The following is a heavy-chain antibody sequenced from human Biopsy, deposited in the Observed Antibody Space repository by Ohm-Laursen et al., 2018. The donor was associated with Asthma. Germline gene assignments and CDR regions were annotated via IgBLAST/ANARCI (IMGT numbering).Heavy chain of an antibody. CDR3: ARAVDYSHYYGIDV. CDR1: GYTFNSAG. V-gene: IGHV1-18*01. J-gene: IGHJ6*02. Sequence: ASVTVSCKTYGYTFNSAGITWARQAPGQGLEWMGWISVYNGNTKFAQKLQDRVTMITDTSTSTAYMELRSLRSDDTAVYFCARAVDYSHYYGIDVWGQGTTVTVS. CDR2: ISVYNGNT. D-gene: IGHD3-10*01.